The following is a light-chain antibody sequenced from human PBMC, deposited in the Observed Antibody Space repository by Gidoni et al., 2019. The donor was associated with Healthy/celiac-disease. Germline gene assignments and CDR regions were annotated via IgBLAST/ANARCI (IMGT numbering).Light chain of an antibody. CDR3: QQYNNWPPTWT. Sequence: IAMTQSPATLSVSPGESATLSCRASQSVSSNLARYQQQPGQAPRLLIYGASTRATGIPARFSGSGSGTEFTLTISSLQSEDFAVYSCQQYNNWPPTWTFGQGTKVEIK. J-gene: IGKJ1*01. CDR2: GAS. V-gene: IGKV3-15*01. CDR1: QSVSSN.